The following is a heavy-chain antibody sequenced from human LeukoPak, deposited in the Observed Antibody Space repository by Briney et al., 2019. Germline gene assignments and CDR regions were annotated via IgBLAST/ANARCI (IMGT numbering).Heavy chain of an antibody. J-gene: IGHJ3*02. Sequence: AGGSLRLSCAASGFTVSSNYMSWVRQAPGKGLEWVSVIYSGGSTYYADSVKGRFTISRDNSKNTLYLQMNSLRAEDTAVYYCARGSGSYSFDIWGQGTMVTVSS. CDR3: ARGSGSYSFDI. CDR1: GFTVSSNY. V-gene: IGHV3-53*01. D-gene: IGHD1-26*01. CDR2: IYSGGST.